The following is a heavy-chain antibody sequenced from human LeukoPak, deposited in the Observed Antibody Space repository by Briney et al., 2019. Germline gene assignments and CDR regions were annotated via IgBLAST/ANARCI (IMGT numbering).Heavy chain of an antibody. CDR1: GFTVSSNY. D-gene: IGHD2-2*01. CDR2: IYSGGST. J-gene: IGHJ5*02. Sequence: GGSLRLSCAASGFTVSSNYMSWVRQAPGKGLEWVSVIYSGGSTYYADSVKGRFTISRDNSKNTLYLQMNSLRAEDTAVYYCARATQPDNWFDPWGQGTLVTVS. V-gene: IGHV3-53*01. CDR3: ARATQPDNWFDP.